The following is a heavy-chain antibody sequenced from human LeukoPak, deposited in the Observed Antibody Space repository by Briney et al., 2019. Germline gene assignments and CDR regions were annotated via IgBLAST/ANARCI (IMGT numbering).Heavy chain of an antibody. CDR2: INPNSGGT. CDR1: GYTFTGYY. V-gene: IGHV1-2*02. J-gene: IGHJ4*02. D-gene: IGHD3-3*01. CDR3: ARRYDFWSGRTFDY. Sequence: ASVKVSCKASGYTFTGYYMHWVRQAPGQGLEWMGWINPNSGGTNYAQKFQGRVTMTRDTSISTAYMELSRLRSDDTAVYYCARRYDFWSGRTFDYWGQGTLVTVSS.